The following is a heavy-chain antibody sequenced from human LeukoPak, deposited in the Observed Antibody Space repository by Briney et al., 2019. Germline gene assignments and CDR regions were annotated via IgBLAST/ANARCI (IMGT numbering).Heavy chain of an antibody. CDR1: GGSISSGGYY. CDR3: ARDKAYCGGDCYTDRPTSYYYYYYGMDV. D-gene: IGHD2-21*02. CDR2: IYYSGST. V-gene: IGHV4-31*03. J-gene: IGHJ6*02. Sequence: SETLSLTCTVSGGSISSGGYYWSWIRPHPGKGLEWIGYIYYSGSTYYHPSLKSRVTISVDTSKNQFSLKLSSVTAADTAVYYCARDKAYCGGDCYTDRPTSYYYYYYGMDVWGQGTTVTVSS.